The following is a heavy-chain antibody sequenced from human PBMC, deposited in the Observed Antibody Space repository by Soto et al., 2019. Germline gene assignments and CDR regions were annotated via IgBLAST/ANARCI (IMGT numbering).Heavy chain of an antibody. CDR2: ISAYNGNT. J-gene: IGHJ6*02. Sequence: ASVKVSCKASGYTFTSYGISWVRQAPGQGLEWMGWISAYNGNTNYAQKLQGRVTMTTDKSTSTAYMELRSLRSDDTAVYYCARESDYGDYGWGYYYGMDVWGQGTTVTVSS. V-gene: IGHV1-18*04. CDR3: ARESDYGDYGWGYYYGMDV. CDR1: GYTFTSYG. D-gene: IGHD4-17*01.